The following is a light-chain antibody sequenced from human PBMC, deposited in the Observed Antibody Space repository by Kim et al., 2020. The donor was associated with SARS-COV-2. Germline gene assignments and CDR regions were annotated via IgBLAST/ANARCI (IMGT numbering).Light chain of an antibody. CDR1: SSDVGSYNL. CDR2: EVS. V-gene: IGLV2-23*02. CDR3: CSYAGSSTFVV. Sequence: QSVLTQPASVSGSPGQSITISCTGTSSDVGSYNLVSWYQQHPGKAPKLMIYEVSKRPSGVSNRFSGSKSGITASLTISGLQAEDEADYYCCSYAGSSTFVVFGGGTQLTVL. J-gene: IGLJ2*01.